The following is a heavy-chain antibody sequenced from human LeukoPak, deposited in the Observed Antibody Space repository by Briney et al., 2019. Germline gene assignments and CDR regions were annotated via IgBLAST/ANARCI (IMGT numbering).Heavy chain of an antibody. Sequence: ASVKVSCKASGYTFTSYGISWVRQAPGQGLEWMGLISAYKGNTNYAQKLQGRVTITTDTSTSTAYMELRSLRSDDTAVYYCARDQGKEYSSSWYPFYYYYYGMDVWGKGTTVTVSS. CDR2: ISAYKGNT. J-gene: IGHJ6*04. D-gene: IGHD6-13*01. CDR3: ARDQGKEYSSSWYPFYYYYYGMDV. V-gene: IGHV1-18*04. CDR1: GYTFTSYG.